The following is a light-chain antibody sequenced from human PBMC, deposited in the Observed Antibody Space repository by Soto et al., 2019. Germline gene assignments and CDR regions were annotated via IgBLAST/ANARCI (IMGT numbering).Light chain of an antibody. CDR1: SSDVGGYNY. V-gene: IGLV2-11*01. CDR2: DVS. J-gene: IGLJ1*01. Sequence: SVLSQPRSVSGSHGQSVTIFCTGTSSDVGGYNYVSWYQQHPGKAPKLMIYDVSKRPSGVPDRFSGSKSGNTASLTISGLQAEDEADYYCCSYAGSYTFSVFGTGTKVTVL. CDR3: CSYAGSYTFSV.